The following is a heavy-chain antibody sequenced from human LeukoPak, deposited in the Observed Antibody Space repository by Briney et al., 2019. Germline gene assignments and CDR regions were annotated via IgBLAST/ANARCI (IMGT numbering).Heavy chain of an antibody. CDR1: GFTFSSYD. CDR2: VAITGDT. CDR3: ARDLGVGATVWWFDP. Sequence: GGSLRLSCAASGFTFSSYDMHWVRQAPGKGLQWVSSVAITGDTYYLGSVKGRFTISRDNSKNTMYLQMNSLRAEDTAVYYCARDLGVGATVWWFDPWGQGTLVTVSS. V-gene: IGHV3-13*04. J-gene: IGHJ5*02. D-gene: IGHD1-26*01.